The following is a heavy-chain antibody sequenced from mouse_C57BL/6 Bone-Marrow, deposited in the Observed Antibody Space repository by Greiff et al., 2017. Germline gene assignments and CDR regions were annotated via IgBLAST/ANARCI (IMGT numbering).Heavy chain of an antibody. D-gene: IGHD1-1*01. Sequence: QVQLQQPGAELVRPGTSVKLSCKASGYTFTSYWMHWVKQRPGQGLEWIGVIDPSDSYTNYNQKFKGKATLTVDTSSSTAYMQLSSLTAEDSAVYYCASPLYYGSSYWYFHVWGTGTTVTVSS. CDR1: GYTFTSYW. V-gene: IGHV1-59*01. CDR2: IDPSDSYT. J-gene: IGHJ1*03. CDR3: ASPLYYGSSYWYFHV.